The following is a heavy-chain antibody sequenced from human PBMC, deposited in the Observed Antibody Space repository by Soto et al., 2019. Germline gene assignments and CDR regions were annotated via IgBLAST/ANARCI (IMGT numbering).Heavy chain of an antibody. J-gene: IGHJ4*02. CDR2: IIPIFGTA. Sequence: SVKVSCKASGGTFSSYAISWVRQAPGQGLEWMGGIIPIFGTANYAQKFQGRVTITADKSTSTAYMELSSLRSEDTAVYYCARDYYDSSGPGYWGQGTLVTVSS. CDR3: ARDYYDSSGPGY. CDR1: GGTFSSYA. V-gene: IGHV1-69*06. D-gene: IGHD3-22*01.